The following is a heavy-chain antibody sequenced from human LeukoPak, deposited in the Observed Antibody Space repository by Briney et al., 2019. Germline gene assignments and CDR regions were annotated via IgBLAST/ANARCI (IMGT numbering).Heavy chain of an antibody. CDR3: ARDRELGY. Sequence: SETLSLTCTVSGGSISSSSYYWGWIRQPPGKGLEWIGSIYYSGSTYYNPSLKSRVTISVDTSKNQFSLKLSSVTAADTAVYYCARDRELGYWGQGTLVTVSS. CDR1: GGSISSSSYY. J-gene: IGHJ4*02. CDR2: IYYSGST. V-gene: IGHV4-39*07. D-gene: IGHD3-10*01.